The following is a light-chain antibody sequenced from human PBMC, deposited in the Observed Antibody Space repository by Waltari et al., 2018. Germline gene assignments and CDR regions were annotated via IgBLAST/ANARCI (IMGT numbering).Light chain of an antibody. J-gene: IGLJ2*01. CDR1: SSNIGSNY. CDR2: RNN. Sequence: QSVLTQPPSASGTPGQRVTISCSGSSSNIGSNYVYWYQQRPGTAPKLLIYRNNQRPSGGPDRFSGSKSGTSASLAISGLRSEDEADYYCAAWDDSLSGVVFGGGTKLTVL. V-gene: IGLV1-47*01. CDR3: AAWDDSLSGVV.